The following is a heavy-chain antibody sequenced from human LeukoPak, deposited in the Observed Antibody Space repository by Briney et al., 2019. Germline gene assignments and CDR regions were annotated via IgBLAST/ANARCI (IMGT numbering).Heavy chain of an antibody. V-gene: IGHV3-15*01. D-gene: IGHD3-3*01. CDR2: IKSKTDGGTT. J-gene: IGHJ3*02. Sequence: GSLRLSSAASGFTFSNAWMSWVRQAPGKGLEWVGRIKSKTDGGTTDYAAPVKGRFTISRDDSKNTLYLQMNSLKTEDTAVYYCTTASRDYYDFWSGYSGYDAFDIWGQGTMVTVSS. CDR1: GFTFSNAW. CDR3: TTASRDYYDFWSGYSGYDAFDI.